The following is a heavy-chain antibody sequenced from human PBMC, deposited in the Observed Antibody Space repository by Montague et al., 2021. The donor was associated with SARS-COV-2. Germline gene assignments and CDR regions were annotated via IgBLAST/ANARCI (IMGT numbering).Heavy chain of an antibody. D-gene: IGHD3-10*01. CDR1: GGSFSAYY. CDR2: IDHSGST. CDR3: ARAVRGVIILSPYYAMDV. J-gene: IGHJ6*02. Sequence: SETLSLTCAVYGGSFSAYYWNWIRQPPGKGLEWIGDIDHSGSTNFNPPXXSRVTVSLDTSKNQFSLKLRSVTAADTAVYYCARAVRGVIILSPYYAMDVWGQGTSVTVSS. V-gene: IGHV4-34*01.